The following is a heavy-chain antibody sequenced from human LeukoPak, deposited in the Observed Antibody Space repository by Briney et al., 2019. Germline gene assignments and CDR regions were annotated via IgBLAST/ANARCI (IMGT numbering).Heavy chain of an antibody. J-gene: IGHJ5*02. D-gene: IGHD4-17*01. V-gene: IGHV3-7*01. CDR3: ARLPTVTRRYNWFDP. CDR2: IKQDGSEK. Sequence: GGSLRLSCAASGFTFSSYSMNWVRQASGKGLEWVANIKQDGSEKYYVDSVKGRFTISRDNAKNSLYLQMNSLRAEDTAVYYCARLPTVTRRYNWFDPWGQGTLVTVSS. CDR1: GFTFSSYS.